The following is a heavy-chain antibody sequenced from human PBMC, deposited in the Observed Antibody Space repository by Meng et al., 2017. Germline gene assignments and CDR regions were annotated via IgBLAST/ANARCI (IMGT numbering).Heavy chain of an antibody. V-gene: IGHV1-18*01. CDR3: ARESRDYYFDY. Sequence: VQLVQAGAGGKKLGAYVKVSCKASGYNFTSYGISWVRQAPGQGLEWMGWISAYNGNTNYAQKLQGRVTMTTDTSTSTAYMELRSLRSDDTAVYYCARESRDYYFDYWGQGTLVTVSS. D-gene: IGHD3/OR15-3a*01. CDR2: ISAYNGNT. CDR1: GYNFTSYG. J-gene: IGHJ4*02.